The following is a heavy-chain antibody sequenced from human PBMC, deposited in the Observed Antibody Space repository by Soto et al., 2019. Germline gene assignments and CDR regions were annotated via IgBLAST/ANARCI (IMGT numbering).Heavy chain of an antibody. CDR2: IYSGGRT. CDR3: ARDGAMTTYFEYFQH. Sequence: GGSLRLSCAASGFTVSSNYMSWVRQAPGKGLEWVSTIYSGGRTFYADSVKARFTISRDNSKNTLYLEMNSLRAEDTAVYYCARDGAMTTYFEYFQHWGQGTLVTVSS. D-gene: IGHD4-17*01. J-gene: IGHJ1*01. V-gene: IGHV3-53*01. CDR1: GFTVSSNY.